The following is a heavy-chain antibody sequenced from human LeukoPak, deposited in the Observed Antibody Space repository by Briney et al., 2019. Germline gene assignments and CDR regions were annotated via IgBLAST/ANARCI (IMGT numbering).Heavy chain of an antibody. V-gene: IGHV1-18*01. D-gene: IGHD2-15*01. CDR1: GYTFTNYG. CDR2: ISGYNGNT. Sequence: ASVKVSCKAFGYTFTNYGISWVRQAPGQGLEWMGWISGYNGNTNYAQKLQGRGTMTTDTSTSTAYMELRSLRSDDTAVYYCARVAPNRRYCSGGSCLNYFDYWGQGTLVTVSS. J-gene: IGHJ4*02. CDR3: ARVAPNRRYCSGGSCLNYFDY.